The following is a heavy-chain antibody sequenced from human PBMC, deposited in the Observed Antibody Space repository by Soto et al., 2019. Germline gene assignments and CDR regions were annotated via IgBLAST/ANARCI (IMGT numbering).Heavy chain of an antibody. J-gene: IGHJ6*02. CDR2: INWNGGST. CDR3: ARGAVLRFLEWLLYRYYYYGMDV. D-gene: IGHD3-3*01. CDR1: GFTFDDYG. V-gene: IGHV3-20*01. Sequence: GGSLRLSCAASGFTFDDYGMSWVRQAPGKGLEWVSGINWNGGSTGYADSVKGRFTISRDNAKNSLYLHMNSLRAEDTALYHCARGAVLRFLEWLLYRYYYYGMDVWGQGTTVTVSS.